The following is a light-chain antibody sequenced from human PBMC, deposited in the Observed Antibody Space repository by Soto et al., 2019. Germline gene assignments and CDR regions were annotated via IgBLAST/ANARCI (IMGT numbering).Light chain of an antibody. CDR1: SSDVGGYNY. J-gene: IGLJ1*01. CDR3: SSYTSSSTYV. V-gene: IGLV2-14*01. CDR2: DVT. Sequence: QSALTQPASVSGSPGQSITISCTGTSSDVGGYNYVSWYQQHPGKAPKLIIYDVTNRPSGVSNRFSGSKSGNTASPTISGLQAEDEADYYCSSYTSSSTYVFGTGTKVTVL.